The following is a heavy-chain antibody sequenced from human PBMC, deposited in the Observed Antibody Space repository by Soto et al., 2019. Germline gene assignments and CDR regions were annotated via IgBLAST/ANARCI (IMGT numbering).Heavy chain of an antibody. Sequence: SETLSLTCGVNGGSFTDYYWNWVRQTPGKGLEWIGEIDHSGKTRFKSSLESRLTISVDMSRGQFSLKLSSVTAADSAVYFCGGARLGYYYGMAVGGEGPTVTVP. V-gene: IGHV4-34*01. D-gene: IGHD3-9*01. J-gene: IGHJ6*02. CDR2: IDHSGKT. CDR3: GGARLGYYYGMAV. CDR1: GGSFTDYY.